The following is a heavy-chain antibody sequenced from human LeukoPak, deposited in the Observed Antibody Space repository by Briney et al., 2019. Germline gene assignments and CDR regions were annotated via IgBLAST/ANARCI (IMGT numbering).Heavy chain of an antibody. CDR3: ARLPVPGYTSDWDSNY. D-gene: IGHD6-19*01. V-gene: IGHV4-39*01. Sequence: PSETLSLTCTVSGGSISSSRHYWGWIRQPPGKGLEWIGYIHYSGSTYYNPSLKSRVTISVDTSKNQFSLKLSSVTAADTAVYYCARLPVPGYTSDWDSNYWGQGTLVTVSS. J-gene: IGHJ4*02. CDR2: IHYSGST. CDR1: GGSISSSRHY.